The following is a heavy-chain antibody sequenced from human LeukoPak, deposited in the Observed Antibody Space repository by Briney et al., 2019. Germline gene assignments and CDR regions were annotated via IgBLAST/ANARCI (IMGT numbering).Heavy chain of an antibody. V-gene: IGHV5-51*01. CDR3: ARRPSHWPNWFDP. D-gene: IGHD1-1*01. CDR1: GYSFTSYW. Sequence: GKSLKISCKGSGYSFTSYWIGWVRQMPGKGLEWMGIIYPGDSDTRYSPSFQGQVTISADKSISTAYLQWSSLKASDTAMYYCARRPSHWPNWFDPWGQGTLVTVSS. CDR2: IYPGDSDT. J-gene: IGHJ5*02.